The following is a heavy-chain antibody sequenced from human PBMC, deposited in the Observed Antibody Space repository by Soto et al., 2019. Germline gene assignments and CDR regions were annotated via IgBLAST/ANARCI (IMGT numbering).Heavy chain of an antibody. D-gene: IGHD2-8*01. V-gene: IGHV4-59*01. Sequence: SETLSLTCTVSGGSISSYYWSWIRQPPGKGLEWIGYIYYSGSTNYNPSLKSRVTISVDTSKNQFSLKLSSVTAADTAVYYCARVLMVYAIPDGMDVWGQGTTVTVSS. CDR3: ARVLMVYAIPDGMDV. CDR1: GGSISSYY. J-gene: IGHJ6*02. CDR2: IYYSGST.